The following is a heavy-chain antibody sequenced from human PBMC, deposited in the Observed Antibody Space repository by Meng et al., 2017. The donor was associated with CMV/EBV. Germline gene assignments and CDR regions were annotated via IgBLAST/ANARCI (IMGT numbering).Heavy chain of an antibody. J-gene: IGHJ3*02. Sequence: SYYMHWVRQAPGQGLEWMGIINPSGGSTSYAQKFQGRVTMTRDTSTSTVYMELSSLRSEDTAVYYCARDNRDCGGDCYSPSDAFDIWGQGTMVTVSS. D-gene: IGHD2-21*01. CDR1: SYY. V-gene: IGHV1-46*01. CDR3: ARDNRDCGGDCYSPSDAFDI. CDR2: INPSGGST.